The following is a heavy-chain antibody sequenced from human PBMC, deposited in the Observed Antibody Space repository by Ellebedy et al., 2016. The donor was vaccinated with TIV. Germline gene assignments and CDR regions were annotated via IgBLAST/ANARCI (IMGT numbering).Heavy chain of an antibody. J-gene: IGHJ4*02. CDR2: ISHDGSFQ. CDR1: GFTFSRFG. Sequence: GESLKISCAASGFTFSRFGMQSFRQAPGKGLEWVAVISHDGSFQYYADSVKGRFTISRDDSKNTLSLQMSSLRSEDTAVYYCAKETTELTATTVYWGQGTLVTVSS. V-gene: IGHV3-30*18. D-gene: IGHD1-1*01. CDR3: AKETTELTATTVY.